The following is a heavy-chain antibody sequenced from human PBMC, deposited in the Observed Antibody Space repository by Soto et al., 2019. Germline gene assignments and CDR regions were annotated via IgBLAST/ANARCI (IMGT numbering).Heavy chain of an antibody. V-gene: IGHV3-9*01. CDR1: GFTFDDFA. CDR3: AKDISLGELSAADH. CDR2: MSWNRGSI. D-gene: IGHD3-16*02. Sequence: VQLVESGGGLVQPGRSLRLSCVASGFTFDDFAMHWVRQAPGKGLEWVSGMSWNRGSIVYADSVKGRFTISRDNAKNSLYLQMNSLRPEDTALFYWAKDISLGELSAADHCGQGTLVTVSS. J-gene: IGHJ4*02.